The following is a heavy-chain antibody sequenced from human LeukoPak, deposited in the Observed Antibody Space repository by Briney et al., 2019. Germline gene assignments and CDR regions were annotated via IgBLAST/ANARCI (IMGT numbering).Heavy chain of an antibody. CDR3: ARGWARSGESLGDDY. D-gene: IGHD3-10*01. J-gene: IGHJ4*02. Sequence: ASVKVTCKASGYTFTCYYMRWVRQAPGQGLEWMGWINPNSGGTNYAQKFQGRVTMTRDTSISTAYLELSRLRSGDTAVYYCARGWARSGESLGDDYWGQGTPVTASS. V-gene: IGHV1-2*02. CDR2: INPNSGGT. CDR1: GYTFTCYY.